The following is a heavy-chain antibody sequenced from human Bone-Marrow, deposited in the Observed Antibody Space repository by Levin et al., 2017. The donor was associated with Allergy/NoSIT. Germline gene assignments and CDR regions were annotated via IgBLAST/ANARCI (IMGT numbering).Heavy chain of an antibody. Sequence: GESLKISCAASGFTFSSYAMSWVRQAPGKGLEWVSAISGSGGSTYYADSVKGRFTISRDNSKNTLYLQMNSLRAEDTAVYYCAKLYSSSSVVDYWGQGTLVTVSS. V-gene: IGHV3-23*01. CDR3: AKLYSSSSVVDY. J-gene: IGHJ4*02. CDR2: ISGSGGST. CDR1: GFTFSSYA. D-gene: IGHD6-6*01.